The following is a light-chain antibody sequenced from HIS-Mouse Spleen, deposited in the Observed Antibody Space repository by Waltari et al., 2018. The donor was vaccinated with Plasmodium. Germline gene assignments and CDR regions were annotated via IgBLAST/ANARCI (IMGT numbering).Light chain of an antibody. Sequence: DIQMTQSPSSLSASVGDRVTITCRASQSISNYLNWYQQKPGKAPKLLIYAASSLQSGVPSRFSGSRSETDFTLTISSLQPEDFATYYCQQSYSTWTFGQGTKVEIK. V-gene: IGKV1-39*01. CDR3: QQSYSTWT. J-gene: IGKJ1*01. CDR2: AAS. CDR1: QSISNY.